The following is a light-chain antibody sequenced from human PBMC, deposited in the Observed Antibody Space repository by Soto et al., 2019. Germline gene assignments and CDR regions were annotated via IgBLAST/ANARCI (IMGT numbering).Light chain of an antibody. CDR3: SSHAGIINVL. CDR2: EVT. V-gene: IGLV2-8*01. CDR1: SSDVGGYNY. Sequence: QSALTQPPSASGSPGQSVAISCTGTSSDVGGYNYVSWYQQHPGKAPKLMIYEVTKRPSGVPDRFSGSKSGNTASLTVSGLLAEDEADYSCSSHAGIINVLFGGGTKLTVL. J-gene: IGLJ3*02.